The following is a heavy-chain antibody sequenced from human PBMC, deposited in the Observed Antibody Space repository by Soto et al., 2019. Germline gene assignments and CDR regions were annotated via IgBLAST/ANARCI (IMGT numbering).Heavy chain of an antibody. Sequence: LRLSCAASGFTFSSYWMSWVRQAPGKGLEWVANIKQDGSEKYYVDSVKGRFTISRDNAKNSLYLQMNSLRAEDTAVYYCARGEILAVAGTVFDYWGQGTLVTVSS. CDR1: GFTFSSYW. D-gene: IGHD6-19*01. CDR2: IKQDGSEK. V-gene: IGHV3-7*01. CDR3: ARGEILAVAGTVFDY. J-gene: IGHJ4*02.